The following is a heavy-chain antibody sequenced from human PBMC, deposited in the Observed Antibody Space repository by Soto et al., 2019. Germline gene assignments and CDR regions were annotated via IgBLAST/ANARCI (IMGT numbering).Heavy chain of an antibody. J-gene: IGHJ3*02. V-gene: IGHV1-18*01. CDR3: AIDTTVGSDALDI. CDR1: GYTFTNYG. Sequence: QVQLVQSGAEMGQPGASVKVSCKASGYTFTNYGITWVRQAPGQGLEWMGWISAYNGNTNYEQKFHDRVTMTTDTSTSTAYMEVRSLRYDDAAVYYCAIDTTVGSDALDIWGQGTMVTVSS. CDR2: ISAYNGNT. D-gene: IGHD4-17*01.